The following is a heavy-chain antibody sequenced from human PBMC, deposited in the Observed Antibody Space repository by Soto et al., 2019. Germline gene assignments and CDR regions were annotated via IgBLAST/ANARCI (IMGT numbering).Heavy chain of an antibody. V-gene: IGHV3-30*18. CDR2: ISYDGSNK. CDR1: GFTFSSYG. D-gene: IGHD1-7*01. J-gene: IGHJ4*02. Sequence: GGSLRLSCAASGFTFSSYGMHWVRQAPGKGLEWVAVISYDGSNKYYADSVKGRFTISRDNSKNTLYLQMNSLRAEDTAVYYCAKDLGLGPRWNYYFDYWGQGTLVTVSS. CDR3: AKDLGLGPRWNYYFDY.